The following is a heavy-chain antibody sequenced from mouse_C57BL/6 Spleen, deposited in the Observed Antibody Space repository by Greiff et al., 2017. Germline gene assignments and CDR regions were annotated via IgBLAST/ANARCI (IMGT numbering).Heavy chain of an antibody. D-gene: IGHD1-1*01. CDR3: ARRIITTVVADY. CDR2: IHPNSGST. CDR1: GYTFTSYW. J-gene: IGHJ2*01. Sequence: QVQLQQPGAELVKPGASVKLSFKASGYTFTSYWMHWVKQRPGQGLEWIGMIHPNSGSTNYNEKFKSKATLTVDKSSSTAYMQLSSLTSEDSAVYYCARRIITTVVADYWGQGTTLTVSS. V-gene: IGHV1-64*01.